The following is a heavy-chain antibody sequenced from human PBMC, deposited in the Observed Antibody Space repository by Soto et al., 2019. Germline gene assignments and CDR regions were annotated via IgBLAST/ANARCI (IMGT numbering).Heavy chain of an antibody. CDR3: ARDRNGDYGDY. D-gene: IGHD4-17*01. CDR2: ISYDGSDK. J-gene: IGHJ4*02. CDR1: GFTFSNYA. V-gene: IGHV3-30-3*01. Sequence: GGSLRLSCAASGFTFSNYAMHWVRQAPGKGLEWVAVISYDGSDKYYADSVKGRFTISRDNSKNTLYLQMNSLRAEDTAVYYCARDRNGDYGDYWGQGTLVTVSS.